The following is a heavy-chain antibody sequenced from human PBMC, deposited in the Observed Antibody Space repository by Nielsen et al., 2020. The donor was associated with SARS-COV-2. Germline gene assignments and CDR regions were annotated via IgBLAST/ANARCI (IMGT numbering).Heavy chain of an antibody. J-gene: IGHJ6*02. CDR1: GYSFSRYP. CDR3: ARENSGPGGTTSYGMDL. D-gene: IGHD3-10*01. Sequence: ASVKVSCKASGYSFSRYPMNWMRQAPGQGLEWMGWIDTNIGKPTPAQGFTGRFVFSSDTSVSTASLQISTLRAEDTAVYYCARENSGPGGTTSYGMDLWGQGTTVTVSS. V-gene: IGHV7-4-1*02. CDR2: IDTNIGKP.